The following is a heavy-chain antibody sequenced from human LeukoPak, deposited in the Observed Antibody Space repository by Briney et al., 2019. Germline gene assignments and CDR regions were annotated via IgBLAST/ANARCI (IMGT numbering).Heavy chain of an antibody. V-gene: IGHV5-51*07. J-gene: IGHJ6*02. CDR1: GYSSTTYW. Sequence: GESLKISCKGSGYSSTTYWIGWVHQMPGKGLEWMGIIYPGDSDTRYSPSFQGQVTISADRSISTAYLQWSSLKASDTAMYYCARHGSGSSDYYGMNVWGQGTTVTVSS. CDR3: ARHGSGSSDYYGMNV. CDR2: IYPGDSDT. D-gene: IGHD3-10*01.